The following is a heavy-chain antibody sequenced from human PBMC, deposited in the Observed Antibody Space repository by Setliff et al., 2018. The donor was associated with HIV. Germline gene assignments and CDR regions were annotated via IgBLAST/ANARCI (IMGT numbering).Heavy chain of an antibody. CDR1: GYSISSGYY. J-gene: IGHJ6*03. V-gene: IGHV4-38-2*02. Sequence: PSETLSLTCTVSGYSISSGYYWGWIRQPPGKGLEWIGSIYHSGSTYYNPSLKSRVTISVDTSKNQFSLTLNSVTAADTAVYYCARGSRQLTIFGVVFKTNYYFMDVWGKGTAVTVSS. CDR3: ARGSRQLTIFGVVFKTNYYFMDV. CDR2: IYHSGST. D-gene: IGHD3-3*01.